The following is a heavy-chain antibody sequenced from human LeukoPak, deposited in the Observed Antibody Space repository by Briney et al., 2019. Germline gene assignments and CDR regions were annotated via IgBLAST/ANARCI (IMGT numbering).Heavy chain of an antibody. J-gene: IGHJ6*03. CDR3: ARSIKGYYYYYMDV. Sequence: KPSETLSLTCTVSGGSISNSNYYWGWVRQAPGKGLEWVSSISSSSSYIYYADSVKGRFTISRDNAKNSLYLQMNSLRAEDTAVYYCARSIKGYYYYYMDVWGKGTTVTVSS. CDR1: GGSISNSNYY. D-gene: IGHD3-3*02. V-gene: IGHV3-21*01. CDR2: ISSSSSYI.